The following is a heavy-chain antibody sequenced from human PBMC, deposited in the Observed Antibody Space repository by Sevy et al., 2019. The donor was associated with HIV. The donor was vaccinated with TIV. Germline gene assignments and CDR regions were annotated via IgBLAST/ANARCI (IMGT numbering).Heavy chain of an antibody. CDR2: ISGSGGSGDKT. V-gene: IGHV3-23*01. J-gene: IGHJ4*02. D-gene: IGHD3-22*01. CDR3: ARKYDSSGYFDY. CDR1: GFTFSSYA. Sequence: GGSLRLSCAASGFTFSSYAMNWVRQAPGTGLEWVSGISGSGGSGDKTNYADSVKGRFTISRDDSKNSLYLQLNSLRAEDTAIYYCARKYDSSGYFDYWGQGTLVTVSS.